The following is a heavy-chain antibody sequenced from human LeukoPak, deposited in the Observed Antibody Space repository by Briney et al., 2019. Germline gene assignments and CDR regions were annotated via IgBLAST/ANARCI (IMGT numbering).Heavy chain of an antibody. CDR2: IKQDGNEK. CDR3: ARDTLGEGEDANYAVYYFDY. Sequence: GGSLRLSCAASGFSFSSYWMSWVRQAPGKGLEWVANIKQDGNEKYYADSVKGRFTISRDNGKNSLDLQMNSLRADDTAVYYCARDTLGEGEDANYAVYYFDYWGQGTVVTVSS. J-gene: IGHJ4*02. D-gene: IGHD4/OR15-4a*01. CDR1: GFSFSSYW. V-gene: IGHV3-7*01.